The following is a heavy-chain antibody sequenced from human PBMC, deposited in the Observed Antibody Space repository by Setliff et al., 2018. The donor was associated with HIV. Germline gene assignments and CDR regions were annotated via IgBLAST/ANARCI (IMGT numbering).Heavy chain of an antibody. CDR3: AKFSQLLRVYFDS. CDR1: GFTFSSYA. J-gene: IGHJ4*02. CDR2: ISANGNRA. V-gene: IGHV3-23*01. Sequence: VGSLRLSCAASGFTFSSYAMSWVRQAPGKGLEWVSSISANGNRAYYADSVRGRFTISRDNSKNSLYLQMNSLGAEDTAVYYCAKFSQLLRVYFDSWGQGALVTVSS. D-gene: IGHD2-15*01.